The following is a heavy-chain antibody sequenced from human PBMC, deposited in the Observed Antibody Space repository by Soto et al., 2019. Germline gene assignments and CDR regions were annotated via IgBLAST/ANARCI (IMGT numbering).Heavy chain of an antibody. CDR3: ASAPWTEYYYFGMDV. CDR1: GYTFSSSG. CDR2: ISAYNGNT. Sequence: ASVKVSCKTSGYTFSSSGISWVRQAPGQGLEWMGWISAYNGNTNYAQKLQGRVTMTTDTSTSTAYMELRSPRSDDTAVYYCASAPWTEYYYFGMDVWGQGTTVTVSS. V-gene: IGHV1-18*04. J-gene: IGHJ6*02.